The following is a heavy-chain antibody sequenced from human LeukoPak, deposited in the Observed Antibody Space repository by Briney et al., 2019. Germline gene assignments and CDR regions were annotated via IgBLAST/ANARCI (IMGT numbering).Heavy chain of an antibody. D-gene: IGHD5/OR15-5a*01. J-gene: IGHJ4*02. Sequence: PGGSLRLSCAASGFTVSSNYMSWVRQAPGKGLEWVANIKEDGSQKNYVDSVRGRFTISRDNPKNSLYLQMNSLRAEDTAVYYCARDVAYSTFDYWGQGTLVTVPS. CDR1: GFTVSSNY. CDR3: ARDVAYSTFDY. V-gene: IGHV3-7*01. CDR2: IKEDGSQK.